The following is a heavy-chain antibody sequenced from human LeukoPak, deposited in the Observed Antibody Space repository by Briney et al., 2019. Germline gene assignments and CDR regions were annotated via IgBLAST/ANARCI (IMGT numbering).Heavy chain of an antibody. J-gene: IGHJ4*02. Sequence: PSETLSLTCTVSGGSISSYYWSWIRQPPGKGLEWIGYIYYSGSTNYNPSLKSRVTISVDTSKSQFSLKLSSVTAADTAVYYCARERWGYSDYWGQGTLVTVSS. CDR3: ARERWGYSDY. CDR1: GGSISSYY. D-gene: IGHD3-16*01. V-gene: IGHV4-59*01. CDR2: IYYSGST.